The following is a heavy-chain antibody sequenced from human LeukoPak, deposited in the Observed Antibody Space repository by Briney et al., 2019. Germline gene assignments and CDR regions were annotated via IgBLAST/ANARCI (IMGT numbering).Heavy chain of an antibody. CDR1: GGTISSYY. CDR3: AGASYDSSGVH. V-gene: IGHV4-59*01. D-gene: IGHD3-22*01. J-gene: IGHJ4*02. Sequence: PSETLSLTCTVSGGTISSYYWSWIRQPPGKGLEWIGYIYYSGSTNYNPSLKSRVTISVDTSKNQFSLKLSSVTATDTAVYYCAGASYDSSGVHWGQGTLVTVSS. CDR2: IYYSGST.